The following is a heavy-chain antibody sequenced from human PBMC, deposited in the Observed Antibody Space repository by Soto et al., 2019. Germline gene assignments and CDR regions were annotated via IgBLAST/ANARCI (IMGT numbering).Heavy chain of an antibody. CDR3: ERVEIVDTKMIIAWLDP. Sequence: QVLLVQSGPEVKKPGSSVKVSCKASGDTFSNYAITWVRQAPGQGLEWMGGITPRFSTTTYAQKFQGRVTITADESSNTPYMQLSSLRSEDTAFYYCERVEIVDTKMIIAWLDPWGQGTLVTVSS. CDR1: GDTFSNYA. J-gene: IGHJ5*02. CDR2: ITPRFSTT. D-gene: IGHD5-18*01. V-gene: IGHV1-69*01.